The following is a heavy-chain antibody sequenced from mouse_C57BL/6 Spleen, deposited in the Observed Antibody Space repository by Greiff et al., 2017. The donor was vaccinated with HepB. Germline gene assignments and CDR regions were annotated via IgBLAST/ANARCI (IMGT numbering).Heavy chain of an antibody. CDR2: ISYDGSN. CDR3: ARNWDDYFDY. J-gene: IGHJ2*01. CDR1: GYSITSGYY. V-gene: IGHV3-6*01. Sequence: EVKLQESGPGLVKPSQSLSLTCSVTGYSITSGYYWNWIRQFPGNKLERMGYISYDGSNNYNPSLKNRISITRDTSKNQFFLKLNSVTTEDTATYYCARNWDDYFDYWGQGTTLTVSS. D-gene: IGHD4-1*01.